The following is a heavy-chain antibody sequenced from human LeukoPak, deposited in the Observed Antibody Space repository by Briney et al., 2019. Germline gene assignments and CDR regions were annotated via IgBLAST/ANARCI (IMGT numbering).Heavy chain of an antibody. CDR2: ISAYNGNT. CDR3: ARDSSSSWYSWFDP. V-gene: IGHV1-18*04. Sequence: ASVKVSCKASGYTFTGYYILWVRQAPGQGLEWMGWISAYNGNTNYAQKLQGRVTMTTDTSTSTAYMELRSLRSDDTAVYYCARDSSSSWYSWFDPWGQGTLVTVSS. D-gene: IGHD6-13*01. J-gene: IGHJ5*02. CDR1: GYTFTGYY.